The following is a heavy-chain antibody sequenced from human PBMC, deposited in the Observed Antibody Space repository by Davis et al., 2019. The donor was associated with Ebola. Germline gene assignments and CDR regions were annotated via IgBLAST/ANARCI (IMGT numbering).Heavy chain of an antibody. Sequence: GESLKISCAASEFTFSSYAMTWVRQAPGKGLECVAAISMSGGSTDYADSVKGRFTISRDNSKNMLYLQMNSLRVEDTALYYCVQGTTSCHVWGQGTLVTVSS. CDR3: VQGTTSCHV. J-gene: IGHJ4*02. D-gene: IGHD2-2*01. CDR2: ISMSGGST. CDR1: EFTFSSYA. V-gene: IGHV3-23*01.